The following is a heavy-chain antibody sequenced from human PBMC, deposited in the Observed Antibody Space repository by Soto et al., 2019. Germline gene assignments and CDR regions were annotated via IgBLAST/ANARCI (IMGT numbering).Heavy chain of an antibody. D-gene: IGHD3-22*01. Sequence: EVQLVESGGGLVQPGGSLRLSCAASGFTFSSYEMNWVRQAPGKGLEWVSYISSSGSTIYYADSVKGRFTISRDNAKNSLYLQMNSLRAEDTAVYYCARMGPYYYDSSGYYYEDWGQGTLVTVSS. V-gene: IGHV3-48*03. CDR1: GFTFSSYE. J-gene: IGHJ4*02. CDR3: ARMGPYYYDSSGYYYED. CDR2: ISSSGSTI.